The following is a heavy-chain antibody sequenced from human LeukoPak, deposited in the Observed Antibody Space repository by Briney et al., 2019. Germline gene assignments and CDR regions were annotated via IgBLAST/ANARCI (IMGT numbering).Heavy chain of an antibody. D-gene: IGHD4-17*01. CDR3: ARHGYGDYP. CDR2: IYNRGT. Sequence: PAETLSLTCTVSGGSISDYYWSWIRQPPGKKLEWIGYIYNRGTDYNPSLKSRVTISVDTSKNQFSLKLSSLTAAATAVYYCARHGYGDYPWGQGTLVTVSS. J-gene: IGHJ5*02. CDR1: GGSISDYY. V-gene: IGHV4-59*08.